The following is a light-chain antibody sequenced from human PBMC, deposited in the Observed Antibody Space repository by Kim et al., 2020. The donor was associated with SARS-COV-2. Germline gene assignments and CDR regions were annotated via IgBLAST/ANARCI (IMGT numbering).Light chain of an antibody. J-gene: IGLJ3*02. V-gene: IGLV1-47*01. Sequence: GQRVTISCSGRSSNIGSNYVYWYQQLPGTAPKLLIYRNNQRPSGVPDRFSGSKSGTSASLAISALRSEDEADYYCAAWDDSLSGWVFGGGTQLTVL. CDR2: RNN. CDR3: AAWDDSLSGWV. CDR1: SSNIGSNY.